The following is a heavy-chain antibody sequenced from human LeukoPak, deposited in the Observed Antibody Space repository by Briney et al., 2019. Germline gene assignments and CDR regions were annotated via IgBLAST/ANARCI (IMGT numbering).Heavy chain of an antibody. CDR2: SGSGGST. CDR3: AKSRGPQRLGLDWFDP. D-gene: IGHD1-1*01. V-gene: IGHV3-23*01. CDR1: GFTFSSYA. Sequence: QPGGSLRLSCAASGFTFSSYAMNWVRQAPGKGLEWVSASGSGGSTYYADSVKGRFTISRDNAKNSLYLQMNSLRAEDTAVYYCAKSRGPQRLGLDWFDPWGQGTLVTVSS. J-gene: IGHJ5*02.